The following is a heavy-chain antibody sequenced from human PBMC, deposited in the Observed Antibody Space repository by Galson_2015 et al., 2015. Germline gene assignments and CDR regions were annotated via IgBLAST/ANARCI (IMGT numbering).Heavy chain of an antibody. Sequence: SLRLSCAASGFIFSNYDVNWVRQAPGKGLEWVSYISGSGDTIFYADSVKGRFTISRDNAKNSVYLQMNSLRAEDTAVYYCARVAYCSGGSCLPGAGFWGQGAQVTVSS. J-gene: IGHJ4*02. V-gene: IGHV3-48*03. CDR2: ISGSGDTI. CDR1: GFIFSNYD. CDR3: ARVAYCSGGSCLPGAGF. D-gene: IGHD2-15*01.